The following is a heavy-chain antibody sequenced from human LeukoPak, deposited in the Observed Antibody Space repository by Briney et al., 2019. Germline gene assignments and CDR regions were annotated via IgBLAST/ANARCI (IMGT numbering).Heavy chain of an antibody. CDR1: GGSISSYY. Sequence: SETLSLTCTVSGGSISSYYWSWIRQPPGKGLEWIGYIYYSGSTNYNPSLKSRVTISIDTSKNQFSLKLSSVTAADTAVYCCAVGRGQWLLYYFDYWGQGTLVTVSS. CDR2: IYYSGST. CDR3: AVGRGQWLLYYFDY. V-gene: IGHV4-59*12. D-gene: IGHD3-22*01. J-gene: IGHJ4*02.